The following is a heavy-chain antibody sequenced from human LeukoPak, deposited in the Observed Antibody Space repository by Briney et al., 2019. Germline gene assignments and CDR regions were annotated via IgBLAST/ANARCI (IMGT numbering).Heavy chain of an antibody. CDR3: AKDHIPYYYDSSGYNPHFDY. CDR2: ISGSGGST. CDR1: GFTFNNYA. V-gene: IGHV3-23*01. Sequence: GRSLRLSCAASGFTFNNYAMHWVRQAPGKGLEWVSAISGSGGSTYYADSVKGRFTISRDNSKNTLYLQMNSLRAEDTAVYYCAKDHIPYYYDSSGYNPHFDYWGQGTLVTVSS. D-gene: IGHD3-22*01. J-gene: IGHJ4*02.